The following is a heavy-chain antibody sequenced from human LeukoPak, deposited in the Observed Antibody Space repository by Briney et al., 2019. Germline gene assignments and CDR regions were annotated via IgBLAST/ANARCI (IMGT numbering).Heavy chain of an antibody. J-gene: IGHJ4*02. D-gene: IGHD3-10*01. CDR1: GFTFSSYE. CDR2: ISSSGSTI. V-gene: IGHV3-48*03. CDR3: ARTHLGGEVDY. Sequence: GGSLRLSCAASGFTFSSYEMNWVRQAPGKGLEWVSYISSSGSTIYYADSVKGRFTISRDNAKNSLYLRMNSLRAEDTAVYYCARTHLGGEVDYWGQGTLVTVSS.